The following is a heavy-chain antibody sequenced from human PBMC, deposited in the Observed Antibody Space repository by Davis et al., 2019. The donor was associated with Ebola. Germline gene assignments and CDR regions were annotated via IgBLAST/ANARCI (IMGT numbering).Heavy chain of an antibody. J-gene: IGHJ5*02. D-gene: IGHD6-19*01. CDR1: GFTFSSYW. CDR3: AKVRSSGCFPFDP. CDR2: INRDGSTT. V-gene: IGHV3-74*03. Sequence: PGGSLRLSCAASGFTFSSYWMHWVRQAPGKGLVWVSCINRDGSTTTYADSVKGRFTISRDNSKNTLYLQMNSLRAEDTAVYYCAKVRSSGCFPFDPWGQGTLVTVSS.